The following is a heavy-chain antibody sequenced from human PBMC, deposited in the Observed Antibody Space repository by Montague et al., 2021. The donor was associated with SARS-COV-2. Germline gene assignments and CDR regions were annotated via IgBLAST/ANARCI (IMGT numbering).Heavy chain of an antibody. J-gene: IGHJ6*02. CDR3: TSGREGNYNVMDV. CDR1: GDSVVEHRAT. D-gene: IGHD1-1*01. V-gene: IGHV6-1*01. CDR2: TYYRSKWYN. Sequence: CAISGDSVVEHRATSDEDTPALSSGLYLLCRTYYRSKWYNDYAVSVRGRVTINPDTSKNQFSLQLNSVTPEDTAIYYCTSGREGNYNVMDVWGQGTTVTVSS.